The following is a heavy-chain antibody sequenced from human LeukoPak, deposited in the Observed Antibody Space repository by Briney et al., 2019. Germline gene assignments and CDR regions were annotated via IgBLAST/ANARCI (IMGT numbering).Heavy chain of an antibody. D-gene: IGHD6-13*01. J-gene: IGHJ4*02. V-gene: IGHV1-2*02. CDR1: GYTFTGYY. CDR2: INPNSGGT. Sequence: ASVKVSCKASGYTFTGYYMHWVRQSTGQGLEWMGWINPNSGGTNCAQKFQGRVTMTRDTSISTAYMELSRLRSDDTAVYYCSTAIAAAAGYWGQGTLVTVSS. CDR3: STAIAAAAGY.